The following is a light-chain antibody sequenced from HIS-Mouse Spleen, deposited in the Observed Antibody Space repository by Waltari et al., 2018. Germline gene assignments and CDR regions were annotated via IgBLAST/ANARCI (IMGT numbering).Light chain of an antibody. CDR3: QQLNSYPPT. Sequence: DTQLTQSPSFLSASVGDRVTITCRARQGISSYLAWYQQKPGKAPKLLIYAASILQSGVPSMFSGSGSGTDVTLTISSLQPEDFATYYCQQLNSYPPTFGQATKVEIK. V-gene: IGKV1-9*01. J-gene: IGKJ1*01. CDR2: AAS. CDR1: QGISSY.